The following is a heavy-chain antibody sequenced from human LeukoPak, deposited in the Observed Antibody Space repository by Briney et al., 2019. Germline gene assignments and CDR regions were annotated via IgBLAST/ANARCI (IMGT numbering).Heavy chain of an antibody. CDR1: GFTFSSYA. CDR2: ISGSGDNT. V-gene: IGHV3-23*01. Sequence: GGSLRLSCAASGFTFSSYAMSWVRQAPGKGLEWVSGISGSGDNTYYADTVKGRFTISRDNSKNTLYVQVNSLGTEDTAAYYCAKGSYYDRSGSFYFDYWGQGTLVTVSS. CDR3: AKGSYYDRSGSFYFDY. D-gene: IGHD3-22*01. J-gene: IGHJ4*02.